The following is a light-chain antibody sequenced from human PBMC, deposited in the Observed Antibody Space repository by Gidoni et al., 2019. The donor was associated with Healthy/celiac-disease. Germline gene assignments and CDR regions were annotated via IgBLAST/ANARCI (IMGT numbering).Light chain of an antibody. CDR1: SSNTGSNT. CDR2: SNN. V-gene: IGLV1-44*01. Sequence: QSVLTQQPSTSGTPGQRLTISRSGSSSNTGSNTVNWYQQLPGPAPKLLIYSNNQRPGGVPDRFSGSKSGTSASLAISGLQSEDEADYYCAAWDDSPKGVVFGGGSKLTVL. J-gene: IGLJ2*01. CDR3: AAWDDSPKGVV.